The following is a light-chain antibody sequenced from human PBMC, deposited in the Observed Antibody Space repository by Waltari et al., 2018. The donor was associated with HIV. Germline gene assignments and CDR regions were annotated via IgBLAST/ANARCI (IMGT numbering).Light chain of an antibody. V-gene: IGKV2D-30*01. CDR3: MQSTHWPGT. CDR1: QSLIYTDGNTY. J-gene: IGKJ1*01. Sequence: EAVLTQSPVSLSVALGRPASISCRSSQSLIYTDGNTYLNWFHQRPGQYPRRLIYKISNWDSGVPDRFSGSGSVTDFTLHISRVEAEDLGIFYCMQSTHWPGTFGQGTKVEIQ. CDR2: KIS.